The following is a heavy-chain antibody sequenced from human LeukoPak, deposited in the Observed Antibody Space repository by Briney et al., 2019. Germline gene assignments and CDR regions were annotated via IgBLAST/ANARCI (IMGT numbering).Heavy chain of an antibody. CDR2: TYYRPKWYN. D-gene: IGHD5-12*01. J-gene: IGHJ4*02. CDR1: GDSVSSNSAA. Sequence: SQTLSLTCAISGDSVSSNSAAWNWIRQSPSRGLEWLGRTYYRPKWYNDYAVSVKSRITINPDTSKNQFSLQLNSVTPEDTAVYYRARDLMVDMKATIFDYWGQGTLVTVSS. V-gene: IGHV6-1*01. CDR3: ARDLMVDMKATIFDY.